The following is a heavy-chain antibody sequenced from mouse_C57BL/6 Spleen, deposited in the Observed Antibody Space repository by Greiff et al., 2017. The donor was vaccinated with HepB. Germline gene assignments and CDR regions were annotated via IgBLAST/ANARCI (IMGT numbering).Heavy chain of an antibody. J-gene: IGHJ3*01. CDR2: IVPANGNT. CDR1: GFNIKNTY. D-gene: IGHD2-4*01. Sequence: VQLQQSVAELVRPGASVKLSCTASGFNIKNTYMHWVKQRPELGLEWIGRIVPANGNTKYDPKFQGKSTITADTSSNTAYLQLSSLTSEDTAIYYCARDYYDYDVFAYWGQGTLVTVSA. V-gene: IGHV14-3*01. CDR3: ARDYYDYDVFAY.